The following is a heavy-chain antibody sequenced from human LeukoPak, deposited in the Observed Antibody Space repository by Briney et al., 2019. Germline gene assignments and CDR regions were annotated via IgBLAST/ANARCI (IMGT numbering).Heavy chain of an antibody. V-gene: IGHV1-2*02. Sequence: ASVKVSCKASGYTFTGYYMHWVRQAPGQGLEWMGWINPNSGGTNYAQKFQGRVTMTRDTSISTAYMELSRLRSDDTAVYYCARGKRVAGSRGGFDPWGQGTLVTVSS. CDR1: GYTFTGYY. D-gene: IGHD6-19*01. CDR2: INPNSGGT. CDR3: ARGKRVAGSRGGFDP. J-gene: IGHJ5*02.